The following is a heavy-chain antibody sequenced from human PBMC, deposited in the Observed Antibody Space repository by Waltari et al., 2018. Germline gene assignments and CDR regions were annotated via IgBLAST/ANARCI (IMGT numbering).Heavy chain of an antibody. Sequence: QVQLVQSGAEVKKPGSSVKVSCKASGGTFSSYAISWVRQAPGQGLEWMGGVHPNFGTANYAKEFQGQVPINTDQFTRTAYKELSRLRSEEKGGYYLARDSDKAMFDYRGQGNLVTGSS. CDR1: GGTFSSYA. V-gene: IGHV1-69*05. CDR3: ARDSDKAMFDY. J-gene: IGHJ4*02. CDR2: VHPNFGTA. D-gene: IGHD5-18*01.